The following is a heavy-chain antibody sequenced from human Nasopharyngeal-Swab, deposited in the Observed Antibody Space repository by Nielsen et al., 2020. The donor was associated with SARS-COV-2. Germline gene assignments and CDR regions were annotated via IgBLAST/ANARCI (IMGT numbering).Heavy chain of an antibody. J-gene: IGHJ6*02. CDR3: ARDGFGESPYYYYYGMDV. V-gene: IGHV3-21*01. Sequence: GESLKISCAASGFTFSNYSMNWVRQAPGKGLEWVSSISSSTGYIYYADSVKGRFTISRDNAKNSLYLQMNSLRAEDTAVYYCARDGFGESPYYYYYGMDVWGQGTTVTVSS. CDR2: ISSSTGYI. D-gene: IGHD3-10*01. CDR1: GFTFSNYS.